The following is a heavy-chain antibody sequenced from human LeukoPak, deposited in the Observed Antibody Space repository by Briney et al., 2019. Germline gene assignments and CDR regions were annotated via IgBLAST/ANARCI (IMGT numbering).Heavy chain of an antibody. CDR1: RGSFSGYY. J-gene: IGHJ5*02. Sequence: ETLSLTCAVYRGSFSGYYWSWIRQPPGKGLEWVSSISSSSSYIYYADSVKGRFTISRDNAKNSLYLQMNSLRAEDTAVYYCARDLFVVVPAEGYNWFDPWGQGTLVTVSS. CDR2: ISSSSSYI. CDR3: ARDLFVVVPAEGYNWFDP. V-gene: IGHV3-21*01. D-gene: IGHD2-2*01.